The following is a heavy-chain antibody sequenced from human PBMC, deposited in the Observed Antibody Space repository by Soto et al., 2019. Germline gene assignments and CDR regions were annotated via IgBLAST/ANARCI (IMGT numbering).Heavy chain of an antibody. Sequence: QVQLVQSGAEVKKPGSSVKVSCKASGGTFSSYAISWVRQAPGQGLEWTGGIIPIFGTANYAQKFQGRVTITADESTSTAYMELSSLRSEDTAVYYCARLGHCSSTSCPFDYWGQGTLVTVSS. D-gene: IGHD2-2*01. J-gene: IGHJ4*02. CDR1: GGTFSSYA. CDR3: ARLGHCSSTSCPFDY. V-gene: IGHV1-69*01. CDR2: IIPIFGTA.